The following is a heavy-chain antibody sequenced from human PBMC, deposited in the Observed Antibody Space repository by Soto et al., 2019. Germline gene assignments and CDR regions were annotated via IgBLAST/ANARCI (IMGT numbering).Heavy chain of an antibody. Sequence: GGSLRLSCAASGFTFSSYGMHWVRQAPGKGLEWVAVISYDGSNKYYADSVKGRFTISRDNSKNTLYLQMNGLRAEDTAVYYCAKGGRGIVVVPAAMVDYYYGMDVWGQGTTVTVSS. CDR1: GFTFSSYG. J-gene: IGHJ6*01. CDR3: AKGGRGIVVVPAAMVDYYYGMDV. D-gene: IGHD2-2*01. V-gene: IGHV3-30*18. CDR2: ISYDGSNK.